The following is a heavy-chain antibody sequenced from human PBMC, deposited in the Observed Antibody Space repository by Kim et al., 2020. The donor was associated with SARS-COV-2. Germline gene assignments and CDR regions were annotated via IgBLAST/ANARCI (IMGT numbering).Heavy chain of an antibody. V-gene: IGHV4-59*01. CDR3: ARAALWFGDGNYFDY. CDR1: GGSISSYY. CDR2: IYYSGST. D-gene: IGHD3-10*01. J-gene: IGHJ4*02. Sequence: SETLSLTCTVSGGSISSYYWSWIRQPPGKGLEWIGYIYYSGSTNYNPSLKSRVTISVDTSKNQFSLKLSSVTAADTAVYYCARAALWFGDGNYFDYWGQGTLVTVSS.